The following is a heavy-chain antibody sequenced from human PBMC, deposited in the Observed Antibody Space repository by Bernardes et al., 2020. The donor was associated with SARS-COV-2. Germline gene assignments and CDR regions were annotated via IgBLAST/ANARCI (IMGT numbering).Heavy chain of an antibody. Sequence: GESLKISCKGSGYSFTSYWIGWVRQMPGKGLEWIGIIYPGDSYTRYSPSFQGQVTISADKSISTAYLQWSSLKASDTAMYYCARVYYDFLTGYYDYYFDYWGQGTLVTVSS. V-gene: IGHV5-51*01. CDR1: GYSFTSYW. J-gene: IGHJ4*02. D-gene: IGHD3-9*01. CDR2: IYPGDSYT. CDR3: ARVYYDFLTGYYDYYFDY.